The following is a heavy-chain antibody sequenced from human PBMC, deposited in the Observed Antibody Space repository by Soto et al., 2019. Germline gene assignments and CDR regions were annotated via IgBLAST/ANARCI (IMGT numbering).Heavy chain of an antibody. V-gene: IGHV3-30*18. CDR2: ISYDGSNK. CDR1: GFTFSSYG. Sequence: QVQQVESGGGVVQPGRSLRLSCAASGFTFSSYGMHWVRQAPGKGLEWVAVISYDGSNKYYADSVKGRFTISRDNSKNTLYLQMNSLRAEDTAVYYCAKEGGYYGSGSYSVGENYYGMDVWGQGTTVTVSS. D-gene: IGHD3-10*01. J-gene: IGHJ6*02. CDR3: AKEGGYYGSGSYSVGENYYGMDV.